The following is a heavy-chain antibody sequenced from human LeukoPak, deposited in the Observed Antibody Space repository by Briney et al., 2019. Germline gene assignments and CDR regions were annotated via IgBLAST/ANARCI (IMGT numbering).Heavy chain of an antibody. D-gene: IGHD3-22*01. V-gene: IGHV3-23*01. CDR2: ISGSGGST. CDR1: GFTFSSYA. J-gene: IGHJ4*02. CDR3: AKVPLWGAYYYDSSEDYFDY. Sequence: GGSLRLSCAASGFTFSSYAMSWVRQAPGKGLEWVSAISGSGGSTYYSDSVKGRFTIYRDNSKNTLYLQMNSLRAEDTAVYYCAKVPLWGAYYYDSSEDYFDYWGQGTLVTVSS.